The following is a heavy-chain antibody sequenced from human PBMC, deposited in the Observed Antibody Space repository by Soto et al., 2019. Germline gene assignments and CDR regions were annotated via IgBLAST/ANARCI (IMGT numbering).Heavy chain of an antibody. CDR1: GFTFSSYG. J-gene: IGHJ6*02. CDR3: ARDHGDYRADYYGRDV. V-gene: IGHV3-33*01. Sequence: QVQLVESGGGVVQPGRSLRLSCAASGFTFSSYGMHWVRQAPGNGLEWVAVIWYDGSNKYYADSVKGRFTISRDNSKNRLYLQMNSLRAEDTAVYYCARDHGDYRADYYGRDVWGQGTTVTVSS. CDR2: IWYDGSNK. D-gene: IGHD4-17*01.